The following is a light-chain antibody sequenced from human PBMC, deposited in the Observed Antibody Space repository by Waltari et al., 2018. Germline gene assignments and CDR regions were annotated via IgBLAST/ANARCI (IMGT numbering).Light chain of an antibody. CDR1: QSVSIN. CDR3: KQYSKWLPHT. CDR2: GAS. Sequence: ETVMPQFPATQSVSAGETDTLSYRASQSVSINLAWYKNQPGPAPRLLIYGASTSATWIPARLSGSGSGADFTLTSSCLQSEDFAVEYCKQYSKWLPHTFDEGTKL. V-gene: IGKV3-15*01. J-gene: IGKJ2*01.